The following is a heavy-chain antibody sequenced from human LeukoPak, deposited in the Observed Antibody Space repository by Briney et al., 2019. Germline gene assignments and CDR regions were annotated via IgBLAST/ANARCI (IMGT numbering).Heavy chain of an antibody. CDR1: GGSISSGGYY. Sequence: SQTLSLTCTVSGGSISSGGYYWSWIRQHPGKGLEWIGYIYYSGNTHYNPSLKSRLTISVDTSKNQFSPKLTSVTAADTAVYYCARASPDDYGDYEFYWGQGTLVTVSS. CDR3: ARASPDDYGDYEFY. D-gene: IGHD4-17*01. V-gene: IGHV4-31*03. CDR2: IYYSGNT. J-gene: IGHJ4*02.